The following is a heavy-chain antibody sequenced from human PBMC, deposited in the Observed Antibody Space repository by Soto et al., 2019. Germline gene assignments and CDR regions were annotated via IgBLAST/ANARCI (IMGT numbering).Heavy chain of an antibody. Sequence: EVQLLESGGGLVQPGGSLRLSCAASGFTFSSYAMSWVRQAPGKGLEWVSAISGSGGSTYYADSVKGRFTISRDNSKHTLSLQMSSLRAEDTAVYFRARRSSGWYLGYLGQRTMVTVSS. CDR2: ISGSGGST. V-gene: IGHV3-23*01. CDR1: GFTFSSYA. J-gene: IGHJ4*02. CDR3: ARRSSGWYLGY. D-gene: IGHD6-19*01.